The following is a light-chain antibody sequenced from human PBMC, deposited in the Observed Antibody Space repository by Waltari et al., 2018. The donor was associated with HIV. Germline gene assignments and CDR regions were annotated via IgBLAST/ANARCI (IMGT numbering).Light chain of an antibody. CDR2: DAS. V-gene: IGKV1-39*01. CDR1: QTVTNK. Sequence: DIQMTQSPSPLSASVGDSVTITCRASQTVTNKVNWFQQKPGKAPQLLIYDASTLQSGVPSRFRGGGSGTDFTLTITSLQPDDFATYFCQQSYSFPLTFGPGTKLDI. J-gene: IGKJ3*01. CDR3: QQSYSFPLT.